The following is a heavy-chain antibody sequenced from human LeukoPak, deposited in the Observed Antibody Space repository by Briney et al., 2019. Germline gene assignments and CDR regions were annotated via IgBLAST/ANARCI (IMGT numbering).Heavy chain of an antibody. CDR2: INYSGST. V-gene: IGHV4-59*08. D-gene: IGHD3-22*01. Sequence: SETLSLTCTVSGGSISSSYWSWILQPPGKGLEWIGYINYSGSTNYNPSLKNRVTISVDTSRNQFSLRLSSVTAADTAVYYCARHDPLITMIIGERAFDIWGQGTMVTVPS. CDR1: GGSISSSY. CDR3: ARHDPLITMIIGERAFDI. J-gene: IGHJ3*02.